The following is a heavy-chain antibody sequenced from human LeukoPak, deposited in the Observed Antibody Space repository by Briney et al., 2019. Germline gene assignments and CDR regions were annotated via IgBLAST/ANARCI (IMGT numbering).Heavy chain of an antibody. Sequence: PSESLSLTCTVSGGSISSYYWSWIRQPPGKGLEWIGYIYYSGSTNYNPSLKSRVTISVDTSKNQFSLKLSSVTAADTAVYYCARQGEMDNWFDPWGQGTLDTVSS. CDR1: GGSISSYY. D-gene: IGHD5-24*01. CDR3: ARQGEMDNWFDP. J-gene: IGHJ5*02. V-gene: IGHV4-59*01. CDR2: IYYSGST.